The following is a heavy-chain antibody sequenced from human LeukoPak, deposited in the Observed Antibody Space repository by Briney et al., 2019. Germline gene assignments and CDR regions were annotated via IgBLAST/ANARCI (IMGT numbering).Heavy chain of an antibody. D-gene: IGHD3-10*01. CDR2: ISGSGGST. CDR3: AKDYYYGSGAPGFQH. CDR1: GFTFSSYA. Sequence: GGSLRLSCAASGFTFSSYAMSWVRQAPGKGLEWVSAISGSGGSTYYADSVKGRFTISRDNSKNTLYLQMNSLRAEDTAVYYCAKDYYYGSGAPGFQHWGQGTLVAVSS. J-gene: IGHJ1*01. V-gene: IGHV3-23*01.